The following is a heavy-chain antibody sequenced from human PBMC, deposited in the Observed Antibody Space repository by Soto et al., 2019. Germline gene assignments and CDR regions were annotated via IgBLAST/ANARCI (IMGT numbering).Heavy chain of an antibody. V-gene: IGHV5-51*01. CDR2: IFPSDSDT. CDR1: GYTVSASS. CDR3: ARQYVSGPTIPMLSYDF. Sequence: EFLTVTHEAFGYTVSASSIAPVRQMPGKALEWMWLIFPSDSDTSSSPSFQGKATISVDKSISTAYLQWSSLKASDTAIYYCARQYVSGPTIPMLSYDFWGQGTPVTVSS. J-gene: IGHJ4*01. D-gene: IGHD5-12*01.